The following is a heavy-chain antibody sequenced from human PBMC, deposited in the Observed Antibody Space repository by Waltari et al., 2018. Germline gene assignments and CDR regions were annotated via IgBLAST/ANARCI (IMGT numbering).Heavy chain of an antibody. D-gene: IGHD2-2*01. CDR1: GGSISRSNW. V-gene: IGHV4-4*02. CDR3: ARDGDCSSTSCYFPYYYYYGMDV. CDR2: IYHSGST. Sequence: QVQLQESGPGLVKPSGTLSLTCAVSGGSISRSNWWSWVRQPPGKGLVWVGEIYHSGSTNYNPSLKSRVTISVDKSKNQFSLKLSSVTAADTAVYYCARDGDCSSTSCYFPYYYYYGMDVWGQGTTVTVSS. J-gene: IGHJ6*02.